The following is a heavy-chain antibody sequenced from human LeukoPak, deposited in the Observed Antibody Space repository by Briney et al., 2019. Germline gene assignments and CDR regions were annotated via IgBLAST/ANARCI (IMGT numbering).Heavy chain of an antibody. CDR1: GGSITSYY. V-gene: IGHV4-59*01. D-gene: IGHD3-22*01. Sequence: KPSETLSLTCSVSGGSITSYYWSWIRQPPGKGLEWIGYIYYSGSTNYNPSLKSRVTIAVDTSKNQFSLKLSSVTAADTAVYYCARDLLTYYYDTSDYDAFDLWGQGTMVTVSS. CDR3: ARDLLTYYYDTSDYDAFDL. CDR2: IYYSGST. J-gene: IGHJ3*01.